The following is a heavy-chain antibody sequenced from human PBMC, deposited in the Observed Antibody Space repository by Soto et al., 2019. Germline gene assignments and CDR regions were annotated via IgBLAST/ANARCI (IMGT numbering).Heavy chain of an antibody. CDR3: ARSDCTGAYCYSWPFNYGVDV. CDR2: IWYDGSNK. J-gene: IGHJ6*02. Sequence: GGSLRLSCTTSGFTFNTYGMHWVRQAPGKGLEWVAIIWYDGSNKYYADSVKGRFTISGDNSKNTLYLQMNSLRAEDTALYYCARSDCTGAYCYSWPFNYGVDVWGQGTTVTVSS. V-gene: IGHV3-33*08. CDR1: GFTFNTYG. D-gene: IGHD2-21*02.